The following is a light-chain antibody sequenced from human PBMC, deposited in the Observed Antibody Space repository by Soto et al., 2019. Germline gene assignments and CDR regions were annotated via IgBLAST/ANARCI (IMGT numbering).Light chain of an antibody. CDR2: AAS. CDR1: QSIGTN. Sequence: EVVMTQSPATLSVSPGERATLSCRASQSIGTNLAWYQQKPGQAPRLLIYAASARATGIPARFSGSVSGTEFTLTISSLQSEDFAVYYGQQYDNWPPITFGQGTRLEIK. J-gene: IGKJ5*01. V-gene: IGKV3-15*01. CDR3: QQYDNWPPIT.